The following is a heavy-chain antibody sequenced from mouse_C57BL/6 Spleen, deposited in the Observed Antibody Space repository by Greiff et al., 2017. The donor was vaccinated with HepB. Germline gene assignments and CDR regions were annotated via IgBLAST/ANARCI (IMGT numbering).Heavy chain of an antibody. CDR1: GFTFSSYT. CDR3: ARRRNSYFDY. CDR2: ISGGGGNT. J-gene: IGHJ2*01. Sequence: EVQLVESGGGLVKPGGSLKLSCAASGFTFSSYTMSWVRQTPEKRLEWVATISGGGGNTYYPDSVKGRFTISRDNAKNTLYLQMSRLRSEDTALYYCARRRNSYFDYWGQGTTLTVSS. V-gene: IGHV5-9*01.